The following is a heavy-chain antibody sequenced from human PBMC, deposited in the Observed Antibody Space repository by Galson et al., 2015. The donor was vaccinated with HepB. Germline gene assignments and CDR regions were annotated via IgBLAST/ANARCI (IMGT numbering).Heavy chain of an antibody. J-gene: IGHJ4*02. CDR3: ARGREYPGLELQL. CDR1: GFTFSSYG. V-gene: IGHV3-33*01. CDR2: IWYDGSSK. Sequence: SLRLSCAASGFTFSSYGMHWVRQAPGKGLEWVAVIWYDGSSKYYADSVKGRFTISRDNSKNTLYLQMNSLRAEDTAVYYCARGREYPGLELQLWGQGTLVTVSS. D-gene: IGHD1-7*01.